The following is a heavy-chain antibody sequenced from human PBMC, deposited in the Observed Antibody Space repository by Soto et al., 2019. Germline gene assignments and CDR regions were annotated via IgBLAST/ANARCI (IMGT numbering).Heavy chain of an antibody. V-gene: IGHV1-8*01. J-gene: IGHJ5*02. CDR1: GYSFRNHD. D-gene: IGHD2-8*01. CDR3: ARVVKIYGANWFDP. Sequence: QVQLVQSGAEVKKPGASVKVSCKASGYSFRNHDITWVRQAPGQGLEWMGWMNPNSGNTGYAQKFQGKVTMTRNNSITTAYMELSSLSSEDTAVYYCARVVKIYGANWFDPWGQGTLVTVPS. CDR2: MNPNSGNT.